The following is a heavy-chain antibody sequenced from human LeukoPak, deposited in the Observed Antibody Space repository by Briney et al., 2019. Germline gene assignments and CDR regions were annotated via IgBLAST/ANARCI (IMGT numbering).Heavy chain of an antibody. CDR3: AARTQSRDGYNYAY. CDR1: GFTFSSYA. V-gene: IGHV3-30-3*01. D-gene: IGHD5-24*01. CDR2: ISYDGSNK. J-gene: IGHJ4*02. Sequence: GGSLRLSCAASGFTFSSYAMHWVRQAPGKGLEWVAVISYDGSNKYYADSVKDRFTISRDNSKNTLYLQMNSLRAEDTAVYYCAARTQSRDGYNYAYWGQGTLVTVSS.